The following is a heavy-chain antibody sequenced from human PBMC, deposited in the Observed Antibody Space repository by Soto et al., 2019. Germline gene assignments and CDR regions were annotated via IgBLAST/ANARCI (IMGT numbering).Heavy chain of an antibody. Sequence: PSETLSLTCTVSGGSISSSSYYWGWIRQPPGKGLEWIGSIYYSGSTYYNPSLKSRVTISVDTSKNQISLKLSSVTAADTAVYYCARLGGFCSGGSCPYYYGMDVWGQGTTVTVSS. J-gene: IGHJ6*02. V-gene: IGHV4-39*01. CDR2: IYYSGST. CDR1: GGSISSSSYY. D-gene: IGHD2-15*01. CDR3: ARLGGFCSGGSCPYYYGMDV.